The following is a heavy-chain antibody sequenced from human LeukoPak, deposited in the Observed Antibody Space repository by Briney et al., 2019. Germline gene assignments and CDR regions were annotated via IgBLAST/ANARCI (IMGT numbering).Heavy chain of an antibody. Sequence: SETLSLTCTVSGGSINSYYWSWIRQPAGKGLEWIGRIYTSGSTNYNPSLKSRVTMSVDTSKNQFSLKLSPVTAADTAVYCARAGYYYDSSGPKFDYWGQGTLVTVSS. J-gene: IGHJ4*02. D-gene: IGHD3-22*01. V-gene: IGHV4-4*07. CDR2: IYTSGST. CDR1: GGSINSYY. CDR3: ARAGYYYDSSGPKFDY.